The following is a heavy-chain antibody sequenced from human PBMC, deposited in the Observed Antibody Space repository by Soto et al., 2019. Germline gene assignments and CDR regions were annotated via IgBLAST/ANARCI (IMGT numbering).Heavy chain of an antibody. CDR3: ARDEKYQLDTYYHGMDV. D-gene: IGHD2-2*01. CDR2: IYYSGST. Sequence: PSETLSLTCTVSGGSISSGGYYWSWIRQHPGKGLEWIGYIYYSGSTYYNPSLKSRVTISVDTSKNQFSLKLSSVTAADTAVYYCARDEKYQLDTYYHGMDVWGQGTTVTVSS. J-gene: IGHJ6*02. CDR1: GGSISSGGYY. V-gene: IGHV4-31*03.